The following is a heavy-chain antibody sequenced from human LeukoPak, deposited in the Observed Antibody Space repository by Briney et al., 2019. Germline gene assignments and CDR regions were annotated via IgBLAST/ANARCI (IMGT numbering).Heavy chain of an antibody. D-gene: IGHD3-16*01. CDR1: GFTFSSYG. CDR2: ISYDGSNK. CDR3: AKVGRYYYYYMDV. J-gene: IGHJ6*03. Sequence: GGSLRLPCAASGFTFSSYGMHWVRQAPGKGLEWVAVISYDGSNKYYADSVKGRFTISRDNSKNTLYLQINSLRAEDTAVYYCAKVGRYYYYYMDVWGKGTTVTVSS. V-gene: IGHV3-30*18.